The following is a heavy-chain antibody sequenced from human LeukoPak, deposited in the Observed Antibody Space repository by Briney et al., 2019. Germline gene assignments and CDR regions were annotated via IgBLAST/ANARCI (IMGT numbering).Heavy chain of an antibody. Sequence: GGSLRLSCAASGFSLSSYSMNWLRQAPGKGLEWVSSISTDNSYRHYADSVKGRFTISRDNPKNSLYLQMNTLRAEDTAVYYCARDVSLDFWGQGTLVTVSS. CDR1: GFSLSSYS. V-gene: IGHV3-21*06. CDR2: ISTDNSYR. CDR3: ARDVSLDF. J-gene: IGHJ4*02.